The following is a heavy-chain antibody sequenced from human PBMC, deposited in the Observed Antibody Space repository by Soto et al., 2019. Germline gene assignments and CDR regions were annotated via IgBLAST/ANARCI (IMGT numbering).Heavy chain of an antibody. J-gene: IGHJ6*02. V-gene: IGHV1-2*04. CDR3: ARVAAAGGDYYGMDV. CDR1: GYPFTGYY. CDR2: INPNSGGT. D-gene: IGHD6-13*01. Sequence: QVQLVQSGAEVKKPGASVKVSCKASGYPFTGYYMHWVRPAPGQGLEWMGWINPNSGGTNYAQKVQGWVTMTRDTSISTAYMELSRLRSADTAVYYCARVAAAGGDYYGMDVWGQGTTVTVSS.